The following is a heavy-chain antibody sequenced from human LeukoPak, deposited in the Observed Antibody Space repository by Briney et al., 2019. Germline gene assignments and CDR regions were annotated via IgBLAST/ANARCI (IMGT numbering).Heavy chain of an antibody. CDR3: ASLSVAGSFDY. Sequence: ASVNVSCKASGYTFTSYYMHWVRQAPGQGLEWMGIINPSGGSTSYAQKFQGRVTMTRDTSMSTVYMELSSLRSEDTAVYYCASLSVAGSFDYWGQGTLVTVSS. V-gene: IGHV1-46*01. CDR2: INPSGGST. D-gene: IGHD6-19*01. CDR1: GYTFTSYY. J-gene: IGHJ4*02.